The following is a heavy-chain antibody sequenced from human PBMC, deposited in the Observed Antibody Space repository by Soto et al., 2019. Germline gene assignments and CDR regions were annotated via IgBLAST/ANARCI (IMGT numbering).Heavy chain of an antibody. CDR2: ISGSGGST. CDR1: GFTFSSYA. Sequence: GGSLRLSCAASGFTFSSYAMSWVRQAPGKGLEWVSAISGSGGSTYYADSVKGRFTISRDNSKNTLYLQMNSLRAEDTAVYYCAKDRRGWRSPLSYFDYWGQGTLVTVSS. CDR3: AKDRRGWRSPLSYFDY. V-gene: IGHV3-23*01. D-gene: IGHD1-26*01. J-gene: IGHJ4*02.